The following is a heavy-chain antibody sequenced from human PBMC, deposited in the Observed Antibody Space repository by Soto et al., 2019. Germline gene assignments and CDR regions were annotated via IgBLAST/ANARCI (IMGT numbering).Heavy chain of an antibody. CDR1: GCPIGSSSYY. D-gene: IGHD3-22*01. CDR2: IYYSGST. CDR3: ARRLYYDSSGFEGGGMDV. J-gene: IGHJ6*02. V-gene: IGHV4-39*01. Sequence: SDPPSLTCTASGCPIGSSSYYWGWILNPPGKGLEWIGSIYYSGSTYYNPSLKSRVTISVDTSKNQFSLKLSSVTAADTAVYYCARRLYYDSSGFEGGGMDVWGQGTTVT.